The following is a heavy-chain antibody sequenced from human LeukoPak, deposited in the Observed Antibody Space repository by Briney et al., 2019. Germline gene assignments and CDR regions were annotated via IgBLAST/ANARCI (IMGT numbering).Heavy chain of an antibody. V-gene: IGHV1-8*01. J-gene: IGHJ4*02. D-gene: IGHD1-1*01. CDR2: MNPNNGNT. CDR3: AREMEGRALAGTVDF. CDR1: GYTFTNYD. Sequence: ASVKVSCKASGYTFTNYDINWVRQATGRGLEWMGWMNPNNGNTGYAQKFQGRVTMTSDTSINTAYMELSGLRSDDTAVYYCAREMEGRALAGTVDFWGQGTLVTVSS.